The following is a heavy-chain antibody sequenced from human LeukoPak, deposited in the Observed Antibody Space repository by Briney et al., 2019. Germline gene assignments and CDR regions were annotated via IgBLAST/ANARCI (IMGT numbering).Heavy chain of an antibody. D-gene: IGHD3-22*01. V-gene: IGHV1-46*01. CDR1: GYTFTSYY. Sequence: GASVKVSCKASGYTFTSYYLYWVRQAPGQGLEWMGVINPSGGSTTSEQKFQGRVTMTRDTSTSTVYMELRSLRSEDTAVYYCARGPGPADDGGGYCFDYWGQGTLVTVSS. CDR3: ARGPGPADDGGGYCFDY. J-gene: IGHJ4*02. CDR2: INPSGGST.